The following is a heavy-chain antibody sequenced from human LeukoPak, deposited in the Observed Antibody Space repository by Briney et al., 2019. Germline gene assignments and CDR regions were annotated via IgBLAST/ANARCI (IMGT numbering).Heavy chain of an antibody. CDR3: ARGLSGYETFDY. J-gene: IGHJ4*02. V-gene: IGHV4-30-4*01. CDR2: IYYSGST. Sequence: SETLSLTCTVSGGSISSGDYYWGWIRQPPGRGLEWIVYIYYSGSTYYNPSLKSRVTISVATSKNQFSLKLSSVTAADTAVYYCARGLSGYETFDYWGQGTLVTVSS. D-gene: IGHD5-12*01. CDR1: GGSISSGDYY.